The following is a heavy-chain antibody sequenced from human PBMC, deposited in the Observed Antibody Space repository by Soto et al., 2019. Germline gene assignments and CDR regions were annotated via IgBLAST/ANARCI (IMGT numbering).Heavy chain of an antibody. V-gene: IGHV3-30*19. CDR2: TSYDGSDK. J-gene: IGHJ1*01. Sequence: QAHLVESGGGVVQPGTSLRVSCFGSGFTFRSYVIHWVRQAPGKGLEWVALTSYDGSDKYYGDSVRGRFTISRDNSRNTVDLQMDSLRLEDTALYYCARWGTTGGLDVWGQGTLVSVSS. D-gene: IGHD3-16*01. CDR1: GFTFRSYV. CDR3: ARWGTTGGLDV.